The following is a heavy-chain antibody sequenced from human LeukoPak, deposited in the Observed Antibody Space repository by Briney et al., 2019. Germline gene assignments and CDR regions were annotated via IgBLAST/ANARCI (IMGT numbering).Heavy chain of an antibody. J-gene: IGHJ4*02. V-gene: IGHV4-34*01. Sequence: PSETLSLTCAVYGGSFSGYYWSWIRQPPGKGLEWIGEINHSGSTNYNPSLKSRVTISVDTSKNQYSLKLSSVTAADTAVYYCVCTEYQLLNDRGYWDQGTLVTVSS. CDR1: GGSFSGYY. D-gene: IGHD2-2*01. CDR2: INHSGST. CDR3: VCTEYQLLNDRGY.